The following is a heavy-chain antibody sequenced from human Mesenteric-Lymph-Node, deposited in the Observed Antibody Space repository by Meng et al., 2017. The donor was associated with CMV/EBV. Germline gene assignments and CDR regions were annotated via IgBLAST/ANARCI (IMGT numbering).Heavy chain of an antibody. V-gene: IGHV4-39*07. CDR1: GESIIDSQLR. CDR2: IYYLGGT. CDR3: ARDDAIMISDAGIGYMRLDP. D-gene: IGHD1-1*01. Sequence: SETLSLTCAVSGESIIDSQLRCAWIRLAPGKGLEWIGSIYYLGGTSYNAALKSRATMAVDTSTNQVSLRLDSVTAADTAVYYCARDDAIMISDAGIGYMRLDPWGQGIPVTVSS. J-gene: IGHJ5*02.